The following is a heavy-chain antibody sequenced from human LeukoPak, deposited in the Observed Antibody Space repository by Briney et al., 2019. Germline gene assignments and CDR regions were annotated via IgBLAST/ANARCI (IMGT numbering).Heavy chain of an antibody. CDR1: GFTFSSYS. J-gene: IGHJ4*02. CDR3: ARDQRDYDFWSGYEVY. D-gene: IGHD3-3*01. V-gene: IGHV3-21*01. Sequence: GGSLRLSCAASGFTFSSYSMNWVRQAPGKGLEWVSSISSSSSYIYYADSVKGRFTISRDNAKNSLYLQMNSLRAEDTAVYYCARDQRDYDFWSGYEVYWGQGTLVTVSS. CDR2: ISSSSSYI.